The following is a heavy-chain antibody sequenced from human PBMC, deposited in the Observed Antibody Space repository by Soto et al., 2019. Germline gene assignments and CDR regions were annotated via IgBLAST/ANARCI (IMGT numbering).Heavy chain of an antibody. J-gene: IGHJ4*02. CDR1: GGSISSYY. V-gene: IGHV4-59*01. Sequence: SETLSLTCTVSGGSISSYYGSWIRQPPGKGLEWIAYIYYSGSTNYNPSLKSRVAISGDTSKNQFSLKLSSVTAADTAVYYCARRYSSSFDYWGQGTLVTVSS. CDR3: ARRYSSSFDY. D-gene: IGHD6-13*01. CDR2: IYYSGST.